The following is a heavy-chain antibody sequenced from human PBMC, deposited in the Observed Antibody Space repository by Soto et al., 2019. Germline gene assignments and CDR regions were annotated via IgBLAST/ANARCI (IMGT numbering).Heavy chain of an antibody. CDR2: IIPILGIA. V-gene: IGHV1-69*02. CDR1: GGTFSSYT. J-gene: IGHJ6*02. Sequence: QVQLVQSGAEVKKPGSSVNVSCKASGGTFSSYTISWVRQAPGQGLEWMGRIIPILGIANYSQKFQGRVTITADKSTSTACMELSSLSSEDTAVYYCARPTNLIAAAVNPYYYSYGMDVWCHGTTVTVSS. D-gene: IGHD6-13*01. CDR3: ARPTNLIAAAVNPYYYSYGMDV.